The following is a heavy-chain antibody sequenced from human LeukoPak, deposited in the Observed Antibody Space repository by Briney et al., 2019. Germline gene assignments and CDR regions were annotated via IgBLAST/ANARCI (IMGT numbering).Heavy chain of an antibody. Sequence: GGSLRLSCAASGFTFSDYSMNWVRQTPWKGLEWVSCISGSGSYIYYADSVKGRFTISRDNAKNSLHLQVNSLRAEDTAVYYCVRERFHGSGAPKFDFWGQGTLVTVSS. CDR1: GFTFSDYS. CDR3: VRERFHGSGAPKFDF. V-gene: IGHV3-21*06. D-gene: IGHD3-10*01. CDR2: ISGSGSYI. J-gene: IGHJ4*02.